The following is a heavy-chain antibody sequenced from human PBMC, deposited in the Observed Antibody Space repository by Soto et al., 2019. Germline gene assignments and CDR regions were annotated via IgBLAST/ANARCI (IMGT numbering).Heavy chain of an antibody. D-gene: IGHD3-3*01. Sequence: GGSLRLSCAASGFTFSSYGMHWVRQAPGKGLEWVAVIWSDGSNKYYADSVKGRFTISRDNSKNTLYLQMNSLRAEDTAVYYCARTYYDCWSGYYTAYYYGMDVWGQGTTVTVSS. CDR1: GFTFSSYG. CDR2: IWSDGSNK. CDR3: ARTYYDCWSGYYTAYYYGMDV. J-gene: IGHJ6*02. V-gene: IGHV3-33*01.